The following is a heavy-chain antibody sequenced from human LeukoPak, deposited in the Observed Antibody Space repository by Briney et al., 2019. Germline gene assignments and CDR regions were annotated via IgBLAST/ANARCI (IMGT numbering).Heavy chain of an antibody. V-gene: IGHV3-48*01. CDR2: ISSSGTTI. Sequence: PGGSLRLSCAASGFTFRTSGMNWVRQAPGKGLEWVSYISSSGTTISYAQSVKGRFTITRDNAQNSLTLHMNTLRADDTAVYYGAKDGGTHFDHWGQGTLVTVSS. D-gene: IGHD1-26*01. CDR1: GFTFRTSG. J-gene: IGHJ4*02. CDR3: AKDGGTHFDH.